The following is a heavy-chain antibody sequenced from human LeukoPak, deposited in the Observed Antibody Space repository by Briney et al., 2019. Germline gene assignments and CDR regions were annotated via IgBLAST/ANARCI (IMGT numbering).Heavy chain of an antibody. D-gene: IGHD6-13*01. CDR3: AKDSWIGSSWTNYFDY. Sequence: PGGSLRLSCAASGFTFSSYGMHWVRQAPGKGLEWVAFIRYDGSNKYYADSVKGRFTISRDNSKNTLYLQMNSLRAEDTAVYYCAKDSWIGSSWTNYFDYWGQGTLVTVSS. CDR1: GFTFSSYG. CDR2: IRYDGSNK. J-gene: IGHJ4*02. V-gene: IGHV3-30*02.